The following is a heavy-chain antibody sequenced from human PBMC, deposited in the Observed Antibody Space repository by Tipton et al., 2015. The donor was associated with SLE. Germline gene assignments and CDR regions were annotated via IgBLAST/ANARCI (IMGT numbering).Heavy chain of an antibody. CDR2: TIPVFGTT. CDR1: GGAFDNYA. CDR3: ARVRDGYNYPDS. Sequence: QSGPEVKKPGSSVKVSCKASGGAFDNYAFIWARQAPGQGLEWMGGTIPVFGTTNYAQKFQGRVSITTDASTSTAYMELSSLRSEDTAVYYCARVRDGYNYPDSWGQGTLVTVSS. J-gene: IGHJ4*02. V-gene: IGHV1-69*05. D-gene: IGHD5-24*01.